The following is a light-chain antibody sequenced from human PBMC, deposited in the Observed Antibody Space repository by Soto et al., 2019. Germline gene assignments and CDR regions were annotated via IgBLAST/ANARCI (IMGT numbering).Light chain of an antibody. CDR3: QQRSNWPRYT. CDR1: QSVSTF. V-gene: IGKV3-11*01. CDR2: DAS. Sequence: EIVLTQSSATLSLSPGERATLSCRASQSVSTFLAWYQQKPGQAPRLLIYDASNRATGIPPRFSGSGSGTDFTLTISSLEPEDFAVYYCQQRSNWPRYTFGQGTKLEIK. J-gene: IGKJ2*01.